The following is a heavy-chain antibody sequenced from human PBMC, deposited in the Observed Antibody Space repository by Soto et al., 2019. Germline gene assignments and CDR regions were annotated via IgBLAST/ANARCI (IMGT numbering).Heavy chain of an antibody. CDR1: GGTFSSYA. J-gene: IGHJ6*02. CDR3: ARESPLTAAGYSSGWYMGYYYYYGMDV. CDR2: IIPIFGTA. Sequence: ASVKVSCKASGGTFSSYAISWVRQAPGQGLEWMGGIIPIFGTANYAQKFQGRVTITADESTSTAYMELSSLRSEDTAVYYCARESPLTAAGYSSGWYMGYYYYYGMDVWGQGTTVTVSS. V-gene: IGHV1-69*13. D-gene: IGHD6-19*01.